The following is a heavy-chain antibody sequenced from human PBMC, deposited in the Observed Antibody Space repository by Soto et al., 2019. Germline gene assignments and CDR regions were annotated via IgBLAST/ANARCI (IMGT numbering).Heavy chain of an antibody. D-gene: IGHD2-2*01. V-gene: IGHV3-7*01. CDR2: IKQDGSEK. CDR3: ARGSGPGYCSSTSCYAEANWFDP. Sequence: GGSLRLSCAASGFTFSSYWMSWVRQAPGKGLEWVANIKQDGSEKYYVDSVKGRFTISRDNAKNSLYLQMNSLRAEDTAVYYCARGSGPGYCSSTSCYAEANWFDPWGQGTLVTVSS. J-gene: IGHJ5*02. CDR1: GFTFSSYW.